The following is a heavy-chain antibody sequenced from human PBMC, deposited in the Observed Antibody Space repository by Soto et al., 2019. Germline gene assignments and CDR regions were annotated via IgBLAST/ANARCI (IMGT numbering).Heavy chain of an antibody. CDR1: GYTFTSYG. Sequence: ASVKVSCKASGYTFTSYGISWVRQAPGQGLEWMGMIDPSGGVTRDAQRFQGRITMTSDTSTSSVYMELRGLTSEDTAVYYCARGPPYYYDSSGIYYFDYWGQGTLVTVSS. CDR3: ARGPPYYYDSSGIYYFDY. CDR2: IDPSGGVT. V-gene: IGHV1-46*01. J-gene: IGHJ4*02. D-gene: IGHD3-22*01.